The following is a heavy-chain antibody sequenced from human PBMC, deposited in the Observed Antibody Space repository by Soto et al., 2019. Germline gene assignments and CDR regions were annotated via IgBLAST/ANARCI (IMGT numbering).Heavy chain of an antibody. V-gene: IGHV1-8*01. J-gene: IGHJ6*02. CDR1: GYTFTSYD. CDR3: ASLGHTGEGYYYYYGMDV. D-gene: IGHD3-16*01. Sequence: ASVKVSCKASGYTFTSYDINWVRQATGQGLEWMGWMNPNSGNTGYAQKFQGRVTMTRNTSISTAYMELSSLRSEDTAVYYCASLGHTGEGYYYYYGMDVWGQGTTVTVSS. CDR2: MNPNSGNT.